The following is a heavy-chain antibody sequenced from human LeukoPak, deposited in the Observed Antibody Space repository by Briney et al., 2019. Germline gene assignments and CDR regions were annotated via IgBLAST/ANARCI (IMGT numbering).Heavy chain of an antibody. V-gene: IGHV1-69*04. J-gene: IGHJ6*02. CDR1: GATFSSYA. CDR3: ARDQKVGATPYFGMDV. Sequence: SEKVSCKASGATFSSYAINWVRQAPGQGLEWMGRIIPMLGTVNYAQKFQGRVTIIADKFTSTAHMELSSLRSEDTAVYYCARDQKVGATPYFGMDVWGQGTTVTVSS. CDR2: IIPMLGTV. D-gene: IGHD1-26*01.